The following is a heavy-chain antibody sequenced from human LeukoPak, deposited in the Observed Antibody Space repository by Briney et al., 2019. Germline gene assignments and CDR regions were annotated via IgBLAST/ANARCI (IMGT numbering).Heavy chain of an antibody. Sequence: GGSLRLSCAASGFTFSSYWMHWVRQAPGKGLVWVSRINSDGSSTSYADSVKGRFTISRDNAKNSLYLQMNSLRAEDTAVYYCAKDRTDSSSWYGPLGYWGQGTLVTVSS. CDR2: INSDGSST. CDR3: AKDRTDSSSWYGPLGY. J-gene: IGHJ4*02. D-gene: IGHD6-13*01. CDR1: GFTFSSYW. V-gene: IGHV3-74*01.